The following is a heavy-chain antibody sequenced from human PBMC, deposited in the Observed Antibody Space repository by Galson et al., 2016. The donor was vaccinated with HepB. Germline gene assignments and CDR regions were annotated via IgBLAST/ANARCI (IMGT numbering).Heavy chain of an antibody. CDR3: ARGSDVTCRGGDCTLDY. V-gene: IGHV1-46*01. J-gene: IGHJ4*02. CDR2: INPSGGST. D-gene: IGHD2-21*02. Sequence: SVKVSCKASGYTFTSYYMHWVRQAPGQGLEWIGIINPSGGSTSYAHKFQGRVSFTSDTSASTAYMELSSLRSEDTAVFYCARGSDVTCRGGDCTLDYWGQGTLVTVSS. CDR1: GYTFTSYY.